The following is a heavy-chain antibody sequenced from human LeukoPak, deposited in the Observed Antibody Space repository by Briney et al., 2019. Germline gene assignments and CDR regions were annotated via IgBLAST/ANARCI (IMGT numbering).Heavy chain of an antibody. V-gene: IGHV4-59*01. J-gene: IGHJ4*02. CDR3: ARDPYSGSYFDY. CDR1: GGSISSFY. Sequence: SETLSLTCTVSGGSISSFYWGWMRQPPGKGLEWIGYIYYSGNTNYNPSLKSRVTISGDTSKNQFSLKLSSVTAADTAVYYCARDPYSGSYFDYWGQGTLVTVSS. D-gene: IGHD1-26*01. CDR2: IYYSGNT.